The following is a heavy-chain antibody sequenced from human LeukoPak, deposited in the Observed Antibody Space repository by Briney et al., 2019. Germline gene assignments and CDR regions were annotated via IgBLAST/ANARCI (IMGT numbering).Heavy chain of an antibody. J-gene: IGHJ6*03. CDR1: GGSISSYY. CDR3: ARGRVSSSTWYSTYYYYFYMDV. V-gene: IGHV4-59*01. D-gene: IGHD1-1*01. Sequence: SETLSLTCTVSGGSISSYYWSWIRQPPGKGLEWIAYIYYSGNTNYNPSLKSRATISVDMPTNQFSLKLTSVTAADTAVYFCARGRVSSSTWYSTYYYYFYMDVWGKGTTVTVSS. CDR2: IYYSGNT.